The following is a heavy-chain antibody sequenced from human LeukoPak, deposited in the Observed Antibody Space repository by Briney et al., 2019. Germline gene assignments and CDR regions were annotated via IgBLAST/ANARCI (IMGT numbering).Heavy chain of an antibody. CDR2: TSIYNGKT. Sequence: ASVKVSCKASGYTLSSYSITWMRQAPGQGLEWMGWTSIYNGKTNFAEKFQGRVTMTTDTSTSIVYMELRSLRSDDTAVYFCARDRGGYSYDYIRGYAFDIWGQGTKVTVSS. J-gene: IGHJ3*02. D-gene: IGHD5-18*01. V-gene: IGHV1-18*01. CDR1: GYTLSSYS. CDR3: ARDRGGYSYDYIRGYAFDI.